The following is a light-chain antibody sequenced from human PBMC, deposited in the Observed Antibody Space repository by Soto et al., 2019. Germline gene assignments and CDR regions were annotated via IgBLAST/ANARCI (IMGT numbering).Light chain of an antibody. CDR3: SSYATRSSVL. Sequence: QSALTQPASVSGSPGQSITISCTGTSSDIGVYNYVSWYQQHPGKAPKLIIYEVTDRPSGISNRFSGSKSGNTASLTISGLQAEDEADYYFSSYATRSSVLFGEGTKLTVL. CDR1: SSDIGVYNY. J-gene: IGLJ3*02. CDR2: EVT. V-gene: IGLV2-14*01.